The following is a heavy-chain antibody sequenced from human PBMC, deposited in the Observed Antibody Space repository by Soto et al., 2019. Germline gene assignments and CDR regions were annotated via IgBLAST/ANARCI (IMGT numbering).Heavy chain of an antibody. J-gene: IGHJ4*02. V-gene: IGHV3-21*02. CDR3: ARGPLYYFDY. Sequence: EVQLVESGGGLVKPGGSLRLSCAASGFIFTSYTMNWVRRAPGKGREWVSSISSSSTNIHYADSVKGRFTISRDNAKKSLYLQMNSLRAEDTAVYYCARGPLYYFDYWGQGTLVTVSS. CDR1: GFIFTSYT. CDR2: ISSSSTNI.